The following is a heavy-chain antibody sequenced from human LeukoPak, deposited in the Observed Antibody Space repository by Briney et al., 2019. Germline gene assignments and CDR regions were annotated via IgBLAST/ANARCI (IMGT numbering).Heavy chain of an antibody. Sequence: ASVKVSCKASGYTFTDYYMHWVRQAPGQGLEWMGWISAYNGDTNYAQKLQGRVTMTTDTSTSTAYMELRSLRSDDTAVYYCARGLQENLAWLQAFSAFDIWGQGTMVTVSS. D-gene: IGHD6-19*01. CDR2: ISAYNGDT. J-gene: IGHJ3*02. CDR1: GYTFTDYY. CDR3: ARGLQENLAWLQAFSAFDI. V-gene: IGHV1-18*04.